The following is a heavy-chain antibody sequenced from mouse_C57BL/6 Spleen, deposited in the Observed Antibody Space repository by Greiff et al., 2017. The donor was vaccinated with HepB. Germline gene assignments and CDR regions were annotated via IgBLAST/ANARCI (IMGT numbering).Heavy chain of an antibody. V-gene: IGHV1-64*01. J-gene: IGHJ4*01. CDR1: GYTFTSYW. CDR3: ARAYGYDGRPYAMDY. Sequence: QVQLQQPGAELVKPGASVKLSCKASGYTFTSYWMHWVKQRPGQGLEWIGMIPPNSGSTNYNEKFKSKATLTVDKSSSTAYMQLSSLTSEDSAVYYCARAYGYDGRPYAMDYWGQGTSVTVSS. D-gene: IGHD2-2*01. CDR2: IPPNSGST.